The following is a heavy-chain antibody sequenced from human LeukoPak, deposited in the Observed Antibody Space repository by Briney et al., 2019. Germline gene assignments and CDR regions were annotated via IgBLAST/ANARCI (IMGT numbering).Heavy chain of an antibody. Sequence: PGGSLRLSCAASGFTFSSYAMHWVRQAPGKGLEWVAVISYDGSNKYYADSVKGRFTISRDNSKNILYLQMNSLRAEDTAVYYCARGGRDGYNYFDYWGQGTLVTVSS. V-gene: IGHV3-30*14. CDR2: ISYDGSNK. J-gene: IGHJ4*02. D-gene: IGHD5-24*01. CDR1: GFTFSSYA. CDR3: ARGGRDGYNYFDY.